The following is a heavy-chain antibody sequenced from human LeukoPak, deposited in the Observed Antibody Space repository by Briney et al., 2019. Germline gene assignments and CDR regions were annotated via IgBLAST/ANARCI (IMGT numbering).Heavy chain of an antibody. J-gene: IGHJ6*03. CDR2: IYYSGST. V-gene: IGHV4-39*01. Sequence: PSETLSLTCTVSGGSISSSSYYWGWIRQPPGKGLEWIGSIYYSGSTYYNPSLKSRVTISVDTSKNQFSLKLSSVTAADTAVYYCARHGQRARSSTSFHYYYYYMDVWGKGTTVTVSS. CDR1: GGSISSSSYY. D-gene: IGHD2-2*01. CDR3: ARHGQRARSSTSFHYYYYYMDV.